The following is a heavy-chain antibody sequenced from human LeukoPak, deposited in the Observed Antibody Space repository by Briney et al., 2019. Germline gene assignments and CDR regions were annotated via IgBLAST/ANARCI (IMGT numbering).Heavy chain of an antibody. CDR2: INIGGTNT. CDR1: GVTFSDYY. Sequence: KPGGPLRLSCAASGVTFSDYYMSWIRQAPGKGLEWLSYINIGGTNTHYADSVKGRFTISRDNANKSLYLQMNNLRAEDTAIYCCATNGAGFDPWGQGVLVTVSS. CDR3: ATNGAGFDP. J-gene: IGHJ5*02. D-gene: IGHD1/OR15-1a*01. V-gene: IGHV3-11*01.